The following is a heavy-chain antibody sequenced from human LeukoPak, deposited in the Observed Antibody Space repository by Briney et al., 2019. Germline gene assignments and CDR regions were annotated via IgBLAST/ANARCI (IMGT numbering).Heavy chain of an antibody. CDR1: GFTFSSYA. V-gene: IGHV3-23*01. Sequence: HPGGSLRLSCAASGFTFSSYAMSWVRQAPGKGLEWVSAISGSGGSTYYADSVKGRFTISRDNSKNTLYLQMNSLRAEDTAVYYCAKGNTMIVVVSDYRGQGTLVTVSS. D-gene: IGHD3-22*01. CDR3: AKGNTMIVVVSDY. CDR2: ISGSGGST. J-gene: IGHJ4*02.